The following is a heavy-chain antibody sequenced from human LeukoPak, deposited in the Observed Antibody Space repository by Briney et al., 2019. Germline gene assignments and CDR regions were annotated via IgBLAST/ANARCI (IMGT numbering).Heavy chain of an antibody. D-gene: IGHD3-10*01. J-gene: IGHJ4*02. Sequence: RGSLRLSCAASGFTFSSYEMNWVRQAPGQGLEWVSYISSSGSTIYYADSLKGRFTISRDNAKNSLYLQMNSLRAEDTAVYYCARGIGRVVRGVIFDYWGQGTLVTVSS. CDR1: GFTFSSYE. V-gene: IGHV3-48*03. CDR2: ISSSGSTI. CDR3: ARGIGRVVRGVIFDY.